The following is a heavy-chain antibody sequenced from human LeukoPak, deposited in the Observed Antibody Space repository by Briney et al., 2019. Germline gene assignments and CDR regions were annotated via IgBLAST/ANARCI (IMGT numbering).Heavy chain of an antibody. J-gene: IGHJ6*03. Sequence: ASVKVSCKASGYTFTGYYMHWVRQAPGQGLEWMGWINPNSGGTNYAQKFQGRVTMTRDTSISTAYMELGRLRSDDTAVYYCARGECSSTSCRPNYYYYMDVWGKGTTVTVSS. CDR3: ARGECSSTSCRPNYYYYMDV. V-gene: IGHV1-2*02. D-gene: IGHD2-2*01. CDR2: INPNSGGT. CDR1: GYTFTGYY.